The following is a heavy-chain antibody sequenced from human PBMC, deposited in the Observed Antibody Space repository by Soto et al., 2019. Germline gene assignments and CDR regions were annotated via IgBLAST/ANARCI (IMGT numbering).Heavy chain of an antibody. D-gene: IGHD2-15*01. CDR1: GGTFSSYA. CDR2: IIPIFGTA. J-gene: IGHJ5*02. V-gene: IGHV1-69*01. Sequence: QVQLVQSGAEVKKPGSSVKVSCKASGGTFSSYAISWVRQSPGQGLEWMGGIIPIFGTANYAQKFQGRVTITADESTSTAYMELSSLRAEDTAVYYCASEVVDPPRVGFDPWGQGTLVTVSS. CDR3: ASEVVDPPRVGFDP.